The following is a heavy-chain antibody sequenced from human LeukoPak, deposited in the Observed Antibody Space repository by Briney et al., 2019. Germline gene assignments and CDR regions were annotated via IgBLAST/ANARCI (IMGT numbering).Heavy chain of an antibody. CDR3: ARRYGSGSYYNLFDP. V-gene: IGHV4-34*01. J-gene: IGHJ5*02. CDR1: GGSFNDYY. CDR2: INHSGST. D-gene: IGHD3-10*01. Sequence: SETLSLTCAVYGGSFNDYYWSWIRQPPGKGLEWIGEINHSGSTNYNPSLKSRVTISVDTSKSQFSLKVTSVTAADTAVYYCARRYGSGSYYNLFDPWGQGTLVTVSS.